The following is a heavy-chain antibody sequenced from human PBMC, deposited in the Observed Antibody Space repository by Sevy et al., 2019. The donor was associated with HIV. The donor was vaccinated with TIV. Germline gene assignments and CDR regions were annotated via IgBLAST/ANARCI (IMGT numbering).Heavy chain of an antibody. CDR2: IYYSGST. V-gene: IGHV4-39*02. CDR3: ATDRWFGELLPTNWFDP. J-gene: IGHJ5*02. D-gene: IGHD3-10*01. Sequence: SETLSLTCTVSGGSIGSSSYYWGWIRQPPGKGLEWIGSIYYSGSTYYNPSLKSRVTISVDTSKNQFSLKLSSVTAADTAVYYCATDRWFGELLPTNWFDPWGQGTLVTVSS. CDR1: GGSIGSSSYY.